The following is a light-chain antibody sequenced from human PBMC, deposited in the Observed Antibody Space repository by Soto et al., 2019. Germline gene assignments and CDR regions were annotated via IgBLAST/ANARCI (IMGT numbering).Light chain of an antibody. CDR3: QQYNNWPLT. Sequence: EIVLTQSPDTLCVSPGERATLSCRASQSISRTLAWYQQKSGQPTRLLIYDASTRATGFPARFSGSGSGTEFTLTISSLQSEDCAVYYCQQYNNWPLTFGGGTTVEIK. J-gene: IGKJ4*01. V-gene: IGKV3D-15*01. CDR1: QSISRT. CDR2: DAS.